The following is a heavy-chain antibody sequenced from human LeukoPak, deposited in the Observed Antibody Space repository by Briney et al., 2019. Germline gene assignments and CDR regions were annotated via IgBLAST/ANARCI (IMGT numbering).Heavy chain of an antibody. CDR2: IRYDGSNK. CDR1: GFTFSSYG. D-gene: IGHD1-26*01. CDR3: AKVRVLNSGSSPWFEP. V-gene: IGHV3-30*02. Sequence: GGSLRLSCAASGFTFSSYGMHWVRQAPGKGLEWAAFIRYDGSNKYYADSVKGRFTISRDNSKNTLYLQMNGLRAEDTAVYYCAKVRVLNSGSSPWFEPWGQGTLVTVSS. J-gene: IGHJ5*02.